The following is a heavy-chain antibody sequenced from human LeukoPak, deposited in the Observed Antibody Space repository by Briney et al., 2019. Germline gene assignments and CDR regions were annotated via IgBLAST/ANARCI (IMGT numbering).Heavy chain of an antibody. J-gene: IGHJ6*02. Sequence: PGGSLRLSCAASGFTVSSNYMSWVRQAPGKGLEWVSVIYSGGSTYYADSVKGGFTISRHNSKNTLYLQMNSLRAEDTAVYYCARGEEASRIAAAGDYYGMDVWGQGTTVTVSS. CDR1: GFTVSSNY. CDR2: IYSGGST. CDR3: ARGEEASRIAAAGDYYGMDV. D-gene: IGHD6-13*01. V-gene: IGHV3-53*01.